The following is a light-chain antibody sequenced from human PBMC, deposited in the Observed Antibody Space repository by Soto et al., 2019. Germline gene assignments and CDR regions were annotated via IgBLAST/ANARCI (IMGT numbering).Light chain of an antibody. CDR3: QSYDSSLSISV. Sequence: QSVLTQPPSVSGAPGQRVSISCTGTSSNIGAGYDVHWYQHLPGTAPKVLIFGDINRPSGVPDRFSGSKSGTSASLAITGLQAEDEADYYCQSYDSSLSISVFGGGTKLTVL. J-gene: IGLJ2*01. V-gene: IGLV1-40*01. CDR1: SSNIGAGYD. CDR2: GDI.